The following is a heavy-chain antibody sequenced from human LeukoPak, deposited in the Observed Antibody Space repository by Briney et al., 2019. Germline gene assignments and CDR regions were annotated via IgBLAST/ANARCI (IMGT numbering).Heavy chain of an antibody. J-gene: IGHJ3*02. CDR3: TRYCSSTSCLQDAFDI. D-gene: IGHD2-2*01. Sequence: GGSLRLSCEGSAFIFSGHWMNWVRQTPGKGLEWVASIKEDGSERQYVDSVKGRFSISRDNTKGSLFLQLNSLRAEDTAVYYCTRYCSSTSCLQDAFDIWGQGTMVTVSS. V-gene: IGHV3-7*03. CDR2: IKEDGSER. CDR1: AFIFSGHW.